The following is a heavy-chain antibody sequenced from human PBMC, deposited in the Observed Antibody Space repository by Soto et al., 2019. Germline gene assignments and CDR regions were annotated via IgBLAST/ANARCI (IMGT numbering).Heavy chain of an antibody. Sequence: QVQLVESGGGVVQPGRSLRLSCAASGFTFSSYGMHWVRQAPGKGLEWVAVISYDGSNKYYADSVKGRFTISRDNSKNTLYLQMNSLRAEDTAVYYCAKDLGYSSSWYGCFDYWGQGTLVTVSS. CDR3: AKDLGYSSSWYGCFDY. J-gene: IGHJ4*02. CDR1: GFTFSSYG. CDR2: ISYDGSNK. D-gene: IGHD6-13*01. V-gene: IGHV3-30*18.